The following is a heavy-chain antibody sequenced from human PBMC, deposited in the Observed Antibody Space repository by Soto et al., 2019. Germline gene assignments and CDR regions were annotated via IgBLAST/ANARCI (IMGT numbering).Heavy chain of an antibody. J-gene: IGHJ3*02. CDR1: GFTFSNYA. D-gene: IGHD5-18*01. Sequence: GSLRLSCAASGFTFSNYAMSWVRQAPGKGLEWVSVLSDSGSSTYYAESVKGRFTISRDNSKNTLYLQMNSLRVEDTALYYCAKVDTAMVTGAFDIWGQGTVVTVSS. CDR2: LSDSGSST. CDR3: AKVDTAMVTGAFDI. V-gene: IGHV3-23*01.